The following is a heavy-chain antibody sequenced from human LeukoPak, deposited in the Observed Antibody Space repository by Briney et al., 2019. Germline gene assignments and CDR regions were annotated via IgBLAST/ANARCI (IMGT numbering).Heavy chain of an antibody. J-gene: IGHJ4*02. D-gene: IGHD4/OR15-4a*01. V-gene: IGHV1-18*01. Sequence: PAASVKVTCKACGCTFTSYVLSWVRQAPGQGLEWMGWVSAYNGNTNYAQKLQGRVTMTTDTSTSTAYVELRSLRSDDTAVYYCARDGSGTQCCWGQGVLVTVSS. CDR3: ARDGSGTQCC. CDR1: GCTFTSYV. CDR2: VSAYNGNT.